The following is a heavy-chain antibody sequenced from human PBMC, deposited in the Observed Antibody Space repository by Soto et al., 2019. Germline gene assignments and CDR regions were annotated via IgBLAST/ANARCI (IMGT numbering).Heavy chain of an antibody. D-gene: IGHD6-19*01. CDR2: TRNKANSYTT. V-gene: IGHV3-72*01. CDR1: GFTFSDHY. CDR3: ARTLSGWYQGWFDP. Sequence: GGSLRLSCAASGFTFSDHYMDWVRQAPGKGLEWVGRTRNKANSYTTEYAASVKGRFTISRDDSKNSLYLQMNSLKTEDTAVYYCARTLSGWYQGWFDPWGQGTLVTVSS. J-gene: IGHJ5*02.